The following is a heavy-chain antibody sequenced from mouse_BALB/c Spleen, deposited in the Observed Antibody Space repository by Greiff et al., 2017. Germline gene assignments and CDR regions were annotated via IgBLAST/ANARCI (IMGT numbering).Heavy chain of an antibody. V-gene: IGHV5-9-3*01. J-gene: IGHJ4*01. CDR3: ARRGYYYGSSYDYAMDY. CDR2: ISSGGSYT. Sequence: EVQLVESGGGLVKPGGSLKLSCAASGFTFSSYAMSWVRQTPEKRLEWVATISSGGSYTYYPDSVKGRFTISRDNAKNTLYLQMSSLRSEDTAMYYCARRGYYYGSSYDYAMDYWGQGTSVTVSS. CDR1: GFTFSSYA. D-gene: IGHD1-1*01.